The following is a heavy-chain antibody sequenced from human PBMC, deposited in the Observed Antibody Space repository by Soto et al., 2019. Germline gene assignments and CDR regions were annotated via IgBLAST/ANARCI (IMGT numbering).Heavy chain of an antibody. D-gene: IGHD6-13*01. J-gene: IGHJ5*02. Sequence: SVKVSCKASGGTFSSYAISWVRQAPGQGLEWMGGIIPIFGTANYAQKFQGRVTITADESTSTAYMELSSLRSEDTAVYYCARVSEQQLDQNNWFDPWGQGTLVNVSS. V-gene: IGHV1-69*13. CDR1: GGTFSSYA. CDR2: IIPIFGTA. CDR3: ARVSEQQLDQNNWFDP.